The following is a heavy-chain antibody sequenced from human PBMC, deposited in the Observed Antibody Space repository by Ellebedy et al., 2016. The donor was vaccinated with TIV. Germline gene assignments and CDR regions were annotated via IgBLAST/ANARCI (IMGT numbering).Heavy chain of an antibody. CDR1: GGSISSSSYY. CDR2: ISYSGFT. Sequence: SETLSLTCTVSGGSISSSSYYWGWIRQPPGKGLEWIGYISYSGFTNYNPSLKSRVIMSVDMSENQFSLKLHSATAADTAVYYCSRLYDFWSGYPAFDVWGQGTVVTVSS. V-gene: IGHV4-61*05. J-gene: IGHJ3*01. D-gene: IGHD3-3*01. CDR3: SRLYDFWSGYPAFDV.